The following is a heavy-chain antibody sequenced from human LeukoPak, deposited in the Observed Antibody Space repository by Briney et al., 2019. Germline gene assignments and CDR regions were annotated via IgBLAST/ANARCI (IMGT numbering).Heavy chain of an antibody. D-gene: IGHD2-2*01. CDR3: ARATGVPNYYYYGMDV. V-gene: IGHV4-59*12. CDR2: IYYSGST. CDR1: GGSISSYY. Sequence: SETLSLTCTVSGGSISSYYWSWIRQPPGKGLEWIGYIYYSGSTYYNPSLKSRVTISVDRSKNQFSLKLSSVTAADTAVYYCARATGVPNYYYYGMDVWGQGTTVTVSS. J-gene: IGHJ6*02.